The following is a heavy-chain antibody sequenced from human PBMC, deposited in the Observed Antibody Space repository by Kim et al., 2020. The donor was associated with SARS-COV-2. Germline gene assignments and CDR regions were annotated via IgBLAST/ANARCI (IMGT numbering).Heavy chain of an antibody. J-gene: IGHJ4*02. Sequence: GGSLRLSCAASGFTFSSYSMNWVRQAPGKGLEWVSSISSSSSYIYYADSVKGRFTISRDNAKNSLYLQMNSLRAEDTAVYYCASSSQTGLRLPQDYWGQGTLVTVSS. CDR2: ISSSSSYI. CDR3: ASSSQTGLRLPQDY. D-gene: IGHD3-9*01. CDR1: GFTFSSYS. V-gene: IGHV3-21*01.